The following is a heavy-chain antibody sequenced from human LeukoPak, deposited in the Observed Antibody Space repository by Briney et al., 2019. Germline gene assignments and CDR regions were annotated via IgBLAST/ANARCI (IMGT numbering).Heavy chain of an antibody. D-gene: IGHD5-12*01. V-gene: IGHV5-51*01. CDR3: ARAGVATIRNYYYYYGMDV. CDR2: IYPGDSDT. CDR1: GYSFTSYW. J-gene: IGHJ6*02. Sequence: GESLKISCKGSGYSFTSYWIGWVRQMPGKGLEWMGIIYPGDSDTRYSPSFQGQVTISADKSISTAYLQWSSLKASDTAMYYCARAGVATIRNYYYYYGMDVWGQGTTVTVSS.